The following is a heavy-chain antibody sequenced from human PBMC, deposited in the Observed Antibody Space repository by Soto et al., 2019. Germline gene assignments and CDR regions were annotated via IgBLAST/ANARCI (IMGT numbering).Heavy chain of an antibody. Sequence: PGGSLRLSCAASGFTVSSNYMSWVRQAPGKGLEWVSVIYSGGSTYYADSVKGRFTISRDNSKNTLYLQMNSLRAGDTAVYYCARVEYYYGSGKERAHAFDIWGQGTMVTVSS. D-gene: IGHD3-10*01. J-gene: IGHJ3*02. CDR1: GFTVSSNY. CDR3: ARVEYYYGSGKERAHAFDI. V-gene: IGHV3-66*01. CDR2: IYSGGST.